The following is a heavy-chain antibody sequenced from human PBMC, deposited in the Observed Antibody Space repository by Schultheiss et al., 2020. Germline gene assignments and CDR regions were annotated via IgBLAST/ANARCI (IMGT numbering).Heavy chain of an antibody. CDR1: GFTFSSYG. V-gene: IGHV3-30*18. CDR2: ISYDGSNK. D-gene: IGHD6-19*01. CDR3: AKVHSSGWSNFDY. Sequence: GGSLRLSCAASGFTFSSYGMHWVRQAPGKGLEWVAVISYDGSNKYYADSVKGRFTISRDNSMNTLYLQMNSLRAEDTAVYYCAKVHSSGWSNFDYWGQGTLVNVSS. J-gene: IGHJ4*02.